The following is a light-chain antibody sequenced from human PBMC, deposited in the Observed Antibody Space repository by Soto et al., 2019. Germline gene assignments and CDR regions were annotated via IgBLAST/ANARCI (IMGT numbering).Light chain of an antibody. J-gene: IGKJ1*01. V-gene: IGKV3-15*01. CDR1: QSVSGN. CDR2: GAS. CDR3: QQYNNWPL. Sequence: EMVRTQAPATLSVSPGERATLSCRASQSVSGNLAWYQQKPGQAPRLLIYGASTRATGIPARFSGSGSGTEFTLTISSLQSEDFAVYYCQQYNNWPLFGQGTKVDIK.